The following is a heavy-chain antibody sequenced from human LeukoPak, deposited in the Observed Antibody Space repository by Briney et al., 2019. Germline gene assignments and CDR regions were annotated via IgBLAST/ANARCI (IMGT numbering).Heavy chain of an antibody. CDR3: ATSPQLLLYGDYYYYMDV. CDR1: GFTFSSYS. D-gene: IGHD2-2*01. Sequence: GGSLRLSCAASGFTFSSYSMNWVRQAPGKGLEWVSYISSSGSTIYYADSVKGRFTISRDNAKNSLYLQMNSLRAEDTAVYYCATSPQLLLYGDYYYYMDVWGKGTTVTISS. V-gene: IGHV3-48*04. J-gene: IGHJ6*03. CDR2: ISSSGSTI.